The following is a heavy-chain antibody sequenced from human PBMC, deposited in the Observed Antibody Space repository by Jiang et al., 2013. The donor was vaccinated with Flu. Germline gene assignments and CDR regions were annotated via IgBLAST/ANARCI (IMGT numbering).Heavy chain of an antibody. CDR1: GYTFTSYY. Sequence: PGASVKVSCKASGYTFTSYYMHWVRQAPGQGLEWMGIINPSGGSTSYAQKFQGRVTMTRDTSTSTVYMELSSLRSEDTAVYYCAREGPVAAMRMEWDNFYYYGMDVWGQRTTVTVSS. CDR2: INPSGGST. D-gene: IGHD2-2*01. J-gene: IGHJ6*02. V-gene: IGHV1-46*03. CDR3: AREGPVAAMRMEWDNFYYYGMDV.